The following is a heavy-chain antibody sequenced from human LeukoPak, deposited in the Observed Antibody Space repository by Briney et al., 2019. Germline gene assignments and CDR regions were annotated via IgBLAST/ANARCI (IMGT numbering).Heavy chain of an antibody. CDR3: ARGGYFSFDY. CDR1: GFSFSTYD. J-gene: IGHJ4*02. V-gene: IGHV3-23*01. Sequence: GGSLRLSCVTSGFSFSTYDMSWVRQAPGEGLEWVSGITANTRGSITYYADSVKGRFTISRDSSKDTLYLQMNSLRAEDTAVYFCARGGYFSFDYWGQGTLVTVSS. D-gene: IGHD2/OR15-2a*01. CDR2: ITANTRGSIT.